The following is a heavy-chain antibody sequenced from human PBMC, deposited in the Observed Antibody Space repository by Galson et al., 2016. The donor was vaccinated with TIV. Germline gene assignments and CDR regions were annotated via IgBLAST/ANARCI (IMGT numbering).Heavy chain of an antibody. V-gene: IGHV3-53*01. CDR2: IYSNDDT. D-gene: IGHD1-26*01. J-gene: IGHJ4*02. Sequence: SLRLSCAASGFSVSYKHMIWVRQTPGKGLEWVSLIYSNDDTYYADSVKGRFTISRDNSKNTLYLQMNSLRAKDTAVYYCAREGKGAAYPNNFDYWGQGTLITVSS. CDR1: GFSVSYKH. CDR3: AREGKGAAYPNNFDY.